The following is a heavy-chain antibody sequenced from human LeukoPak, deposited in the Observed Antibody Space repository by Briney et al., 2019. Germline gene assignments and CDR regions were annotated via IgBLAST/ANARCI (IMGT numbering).Heavy chain of an antibody. J-gene: IGHJ3*02. CDR2: INPHSGGT. CDR3: TSISTAYMELSRLTSDDTAVYYCARDRSSSSGVNAFDI. V-gene: IGHV1-2*02. CDR1: GYTFSGPY. D-gene: IGHD1-1*01. Sequence: ASVKVSCKASGYTFSGPYLNWVRQAPGQGLEWMRWINPHSGGTNYAQNLQGRVTMTRDTSISRGGTNYAQEFQGRVTMTRDTSISTAYMELSRLTSDDTAVYYCARDRSSSSGVNAFDIWGQGTMVTVSS.